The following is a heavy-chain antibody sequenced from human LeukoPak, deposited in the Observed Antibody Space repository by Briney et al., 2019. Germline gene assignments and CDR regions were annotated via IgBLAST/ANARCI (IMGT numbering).Heavy chain of an antibody. CDR2: ISSGGSTI. CDR3: ARDRGYGSATYPFDP. D-gene: IGHD3-10*01. CDR1: GFTFSDYY. V-gene: IGHV3-11*04. J-gene: IGHJ5*02. Sequence: PGASLSLSCAASGFTFSDYYMSWIRQAPGKGLEWVSYISSGGSTIDYADSVKGRFTIYRDNAKNSLYLQMNSLRAEDTAVYYCARDRGYGSATYPFDPWGQGTLVTVSS.